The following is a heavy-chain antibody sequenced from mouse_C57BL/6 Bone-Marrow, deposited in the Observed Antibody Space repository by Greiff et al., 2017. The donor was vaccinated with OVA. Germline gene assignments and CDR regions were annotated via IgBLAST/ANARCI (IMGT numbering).Heavy chain of an antibody. D-gene: IGHD1-1*01. CDR1: GFSLTSYG. CDR2: IWSGGST. J-gene: IGHJ1*03. V-gene: IGHV2-2*01. CDR3: DRMITTVVATRSYWYFEV. Sequence: QVQLKESGPGLVQPSQSLSITCTVSGFSLTSYGVHWVRQSPGKGLEWLGVIWSGGSTDYNAAFISRLSICKDNSKSQVFFKMNSLQADDADIYYCDRMITTVVATRSYWYFEVWGTGTTVTVSS.